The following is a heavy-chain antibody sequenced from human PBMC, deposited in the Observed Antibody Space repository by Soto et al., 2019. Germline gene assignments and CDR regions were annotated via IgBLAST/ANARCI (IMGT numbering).Heavy chain of an antibody. CDR3: ARRDEYYYDSSGYYAPSGYYGMDV. CDR1: GYSFTSYW. V-gene: IGHV5-51*01. J-gene: IGHJ6*02. D-gene: IGHD3-22*01. Sequence: PGESLKISCKGSGYSFTSYWIGWVRQMPGKGLEWMGIIYPGDSDTRYSPSSQGQVTISADKSISTAYLQWSSLKASDTAMYYCARRDEYYYDSSGYYAPSGYYGMDVWGQGTTVTVSS. CDR2: IYPGDSDT.